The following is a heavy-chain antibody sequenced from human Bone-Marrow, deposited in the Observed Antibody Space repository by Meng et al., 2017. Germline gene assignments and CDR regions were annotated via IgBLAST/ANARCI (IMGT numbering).Heavy chain of an antibody. J-gene: IGHJ4*02. CDR2: IDPNNDHT. CDR1: GYTFAAYW. Sequence: VQYGPEGKNPGATEKLSCKPSGYTFAAYWIHGLRQAPGQGLEWMGRIDPNNDHTQYAQNFQGRVTMTSDTSISTVYMELNGLRSDDTAVYYCARDEDISAAGKLFGDYWGQGTLVTVSS. V-gene: IGHV1-2*06. CDR3: ARDEDISAAGKLFGDY. D-gene: IGHD6-13*01.